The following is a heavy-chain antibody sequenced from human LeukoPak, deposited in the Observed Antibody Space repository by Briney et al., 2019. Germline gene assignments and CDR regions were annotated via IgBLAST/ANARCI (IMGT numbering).Heavy chain of an antibody. D-gene: IGHD2-15*01. CDR1: GFTFGTYW. J-gene: IGHJ4*02. CDR2: INGDGGEK. Sequence: GGSLRLSCAASGFTFGTYWMSWVRQAPGKGLEWVANINGDGGEKYFAGSVKGRFTISRDNARNSLFLQMNSLRAEDTAVYYCARARYCSSGNCYKDYWGQGSLVTVSS. V-gene: IGHV3-7*01. CDR3: ARARYCSSGNCYKDY.